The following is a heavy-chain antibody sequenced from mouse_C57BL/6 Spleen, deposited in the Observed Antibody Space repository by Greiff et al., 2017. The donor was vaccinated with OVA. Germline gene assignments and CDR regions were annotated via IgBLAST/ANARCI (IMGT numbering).Heavy chain of an antibody. CDR3: AEVGSMDY. D-gene: IGHD1-1*02. CDR1: GYSITSGYY. Sequence: EVKLMESGPGLVKPSQSLSLTCSVTGYSITSGYYWNWIRQFPGNKLEWMGYISYDGSNNYNPSLKNRISITRDTSKNQFFLKLNSVTTEDTATYYCAEVGSMDYWGQGTSVTVSS. V-gene: IGHV3-6*01. J-gene: IGHJ4*01. CDR2: ISYDGSN.